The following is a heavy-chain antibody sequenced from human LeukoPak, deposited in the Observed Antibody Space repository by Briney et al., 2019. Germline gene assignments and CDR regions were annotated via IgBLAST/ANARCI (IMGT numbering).Heavy chain of an antibody. CDR2: IYSGGST. V-gene: IGHV3-53*01. CDR1: EFPVSTNY. J-gene: IGHJ3*02. D-gene: IGHD3-22*01. Sequence: PGGSLRLSCAASEFPVSTNYMSWVRQPPGKGLEWVSAIYSGGSTYYAEPVKGRCTISRDNPKNTLYLQMTSLRAEDTAVYYCARDYYDSSGYRHDAFDIWGQGTMVSVSS. CDR3: ARDYYDSSGYRHDAFDI.